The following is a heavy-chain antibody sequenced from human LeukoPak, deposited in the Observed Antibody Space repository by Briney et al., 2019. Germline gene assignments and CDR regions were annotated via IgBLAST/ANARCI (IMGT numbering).Heavy chain of an antibody. CDR3: ARLGWQWLAYAFDI. V-gene: IGHV4-34*01. CDR2: IDHSGTS. D-gene: IGHD6-19*01. Sequence: SETLSLTCAVYTGSFSGYSWTWIRQSPGKGLEWIGEIDHSGTSKYNPSLKSRVTISVDTSKNQFSLKVSSVTAADTAVYYCARLGWQWLAYAFDIWGQGTMVTVSS. CDR1: TGSFSGYS. J-gene: IGHJ3*02.